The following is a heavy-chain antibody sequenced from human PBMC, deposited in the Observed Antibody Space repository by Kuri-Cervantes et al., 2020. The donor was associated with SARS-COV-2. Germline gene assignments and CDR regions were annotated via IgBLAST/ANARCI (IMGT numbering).Heavy chain of an antibody. Sequence: GESLKISCAASGFTFSSYWMSWVRQAPGKGLEWVANIKQDGSEKYYVDSVKGRFTISRDNAKNSLYLQMNSLRAEDTAVYYCAREINYYYGMDVWGQGTTVTVSS. CDR2: IKQDGSEK. CDR1: GFTFSSYW. CDR3: AREINYYYGMDV. V-gene: IGHV3-7*01. D-gene: IGHD3-16*01. J-gene: IGHJ6*02.